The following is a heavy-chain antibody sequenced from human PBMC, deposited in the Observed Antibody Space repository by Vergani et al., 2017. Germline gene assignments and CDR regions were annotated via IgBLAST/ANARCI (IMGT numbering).Heavy chain of an antibody. Sequence: EVQLVESGGGLVQPGGSLRLSCAASGFTFSSYEMNWVRQAPGKGLEWVSYISSSGSTIYYADTVKGRFTISRDNAKNSLYLQMNSLRAEDTAVYYCAREGGVYSNGGYAYWGQGTLVTVSS. CDR2: ISSSGSTI. V-gene: IGHV3-48*03. CDR1: GFTFSSYE. CDR3: AREGGVYSNGGYAY. J-gene: IGHJ4*02. D-gene: IGHD4-11*01.